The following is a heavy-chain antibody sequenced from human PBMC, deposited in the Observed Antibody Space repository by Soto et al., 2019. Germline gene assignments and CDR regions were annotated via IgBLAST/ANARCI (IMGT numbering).Heavy chain of an antibody. Sequence: GGSLRLSCAASGFTFSSYWMHWVRQAPGKGLVWVSRINSDGSSTSYADSVKGRFTISRDNAKNTLYLQMNSLRAEDTAVYYCARGPPSLYCRGTSCYIYYYYGMDVWGQGTTVTVSS. V-gene: IGHV3-74*01. D-gene: IGHD2-2*02. CDR3: ARGPPSLYCRGTSCYIYYYYGMDV. CDR2: INSDGSST. CDR1: GFTFSSYW. J-gene: IGHJ6*02.